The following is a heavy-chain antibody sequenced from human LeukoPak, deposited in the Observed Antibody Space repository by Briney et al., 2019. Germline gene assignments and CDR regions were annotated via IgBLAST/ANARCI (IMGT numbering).Heavy chain of an antibody. V-gene: IGHV3-23*01. CDR2: ISGSGGST. J-gene: IGHJ4*02. D-gene: IGHD3-3*01. Sequence: GGSLRLSCAASGFTFSSYAMSWVRQAPGKGLEWVSAISGSGGSTYYADSVKGRFTISRDNSKNTLYLQMNSLRAEDTALYYCAKDLYNYDFWSGYCPALDYWGQGTLVTVSS. CDR3: AKDLYNYDFWSGYCPALDY. CDR1: GFTFSSYA.